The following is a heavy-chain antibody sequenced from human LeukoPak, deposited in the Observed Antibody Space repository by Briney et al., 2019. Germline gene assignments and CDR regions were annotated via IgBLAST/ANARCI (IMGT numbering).Heavy chain of an antibody. D-gene: IGHD3-22*01. Sequence: GGSLRLSCAAPGFTFSSYAMSWVRQAPGKGLGWVSAISGSGGSTYYADSVKGRFTISRDNSKNTLYLQMNSLRAEDTAVYYCAKDPSSGYLGYFDYWGQGTLVTVSS. CDR2: ISGSGGST. J-gene: IGHJ4*02. CDR1: GFTFSSYA. V-gene: IGHV3-23*01. CDR3: AKDPSSGYLGYFDY.